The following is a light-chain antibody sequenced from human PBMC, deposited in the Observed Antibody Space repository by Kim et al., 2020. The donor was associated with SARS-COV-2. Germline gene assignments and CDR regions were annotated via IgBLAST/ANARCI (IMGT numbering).Light chain of an antibody. CDR3: QQYYTLPLA. J-gene: IGKJ4*01. CDR1: QSVLDTATVMNF. Sequence: ATISCRSSQSVLDTATVMNFLAWFQKKTGQPPWLLLYWASTRESGVPDRFSGSGSGTDFTLTISSLQAEDVAVYYCQQYYTLPLACGGGTKVDIK. V-gene: IGKV4-1*01. CDR2: WAS.